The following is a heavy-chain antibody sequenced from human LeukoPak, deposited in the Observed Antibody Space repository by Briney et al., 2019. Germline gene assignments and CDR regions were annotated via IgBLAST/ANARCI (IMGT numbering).Heavy chain of an antibody. D-gene: IGHD1-26*01. J-gene: IGHJ4*02. CDR1: GFTVSTSY. Sequence: GGSLRLSCTASGFTVSTSYLTWVRQAPGKGLEWVSGIYSGGTTCYADSVKGRFTISRDNSKNTVHLQMNSLRAEDTAVYYCVRGFTGSYDYWGQGTLVTVSS. CDR3: VRGFTGSYDY. CDR2: IYSGGTT. V-gene: IGHV3-53*01.